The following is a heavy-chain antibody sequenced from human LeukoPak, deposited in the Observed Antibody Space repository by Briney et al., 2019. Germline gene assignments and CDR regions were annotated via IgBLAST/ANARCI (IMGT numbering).Heavy chain of an antibody. D-gene: IGHD6-25*01. Sequence: PGGSLRLSCAASGFTFSSYGMHWVRQAPGKGLEWVAVIWYDGSNKYYADSVKGRFTTSRDNSKNTLYLQMNSLRAEDTAVYYCARGGRYGYLIPTDYYYYMDVWGKGTTVTVSS. V-gene: IGHV3-33*01. CDR3: ARGGRYGYLIPTDYYYYMDV. J-gene: IGHJ6*03. CDR2: IWYDGSNK. CDR1: GFTFSSYG.